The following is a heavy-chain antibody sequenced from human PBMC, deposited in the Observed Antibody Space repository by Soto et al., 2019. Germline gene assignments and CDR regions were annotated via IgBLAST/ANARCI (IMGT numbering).Heavy chain of an antibody. V-gene: IGHV3-21*01. D-gene: IGHD3-22*01. CDR1: GFTFSSYS. Sequence: PGGSLRLSCAASGFTFSSYSMNWVRQAPGKGLEWVSSISSSSSYIYYADSVKGRFTISRDNAKNSLYLQMNSLRAEDMAVYYCARAPYYSDSGGYWAYWGQGTLVTVSS. CDR2: ISSSSSYI. J-gene: IGHJ4*02. CDR3: ARAPYYSDSGGYWAY.